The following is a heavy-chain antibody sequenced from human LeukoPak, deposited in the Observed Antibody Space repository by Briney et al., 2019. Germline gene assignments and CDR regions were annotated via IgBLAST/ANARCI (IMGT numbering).Heavy chain of an antibody. D-gene: IGHD6-13*01. J-gene: IGHJ4*02. Sequence: SETLSLTCAVSGGSISSSNWWSWVRQPPGKGLEWIGEIYHSGSTNYNPSLKSRVTISVDKSKNQFSLKLSSVTAADTAVYYSARREGARIAAAGDFDYWGQGTLVTVSS. CDR1: GGSISSSNW. CDR2: IYHSGST. V-gene: IGHV4-4*02. CDR3: ARREGARIAAAGDFDY.